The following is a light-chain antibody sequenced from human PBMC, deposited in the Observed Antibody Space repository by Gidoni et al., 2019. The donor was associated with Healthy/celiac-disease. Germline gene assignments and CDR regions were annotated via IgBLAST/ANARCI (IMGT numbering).Light chain of an antibody. CDR1: SGSIASNY. CDR2: EDN. Sequence: NFLLTQPHSVSEPPLTTRTIACTGSSGSIASNYVQWYHPRPVSAAPTVSYEDNQRPSGVPDRYSVSIDSSSNAASLTISGLKTEDESDYYSQSYDSSNHWVVGGGTKLTVL. J-gene: IGLJ3*02. V-gene: IGLV6-57*02. CDR3: QSYDSSNHWV.